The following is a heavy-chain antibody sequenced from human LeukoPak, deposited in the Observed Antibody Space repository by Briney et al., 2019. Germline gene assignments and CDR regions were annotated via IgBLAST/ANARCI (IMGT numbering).Heavy chain of an antibody. D-gene: IGHD6-19*01. CDR3: ARYEAVAGVFDY. J-gene: IGHJ4*02. CDR1: GGSISSYY. V-gene: IGHV4-59*01. CDR2: IHYSGST. Sequence: SETLSLTCIVSGGSISSYYWSWIRQPPGKGLEWIGYIHYSGSTNYNPSLKSRVTISLDTSKNQFSLKLSSVTAADTAVYYCARYEAVAGVFDYWGQGTLVTVSS.